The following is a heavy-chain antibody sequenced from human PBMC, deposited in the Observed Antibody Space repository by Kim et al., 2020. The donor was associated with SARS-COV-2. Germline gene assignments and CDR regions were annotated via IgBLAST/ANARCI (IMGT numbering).Heavy chain of an antibody. Sequence: YSADAVKGRFTISRDNSKNTLYLRRNSLRAEDTAVYYCARVGTTVGTYDYWGQGTLVTVSS. D-gene: IGHD4-17*01. CDR3: ARVGTTVGTYDY. J-gene: IGHJ4*02. V-gene: IGHV3-33*01.